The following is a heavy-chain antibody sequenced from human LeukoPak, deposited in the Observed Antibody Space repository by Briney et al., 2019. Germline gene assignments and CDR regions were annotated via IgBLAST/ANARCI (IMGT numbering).Heavy chain of an antibody. D-gene: IGHD1-26*01. CDR1: GGSFSGYY. V-gene: IGHV4-34*09. J-gene: IGHJ4*02. CDR2: INHSGST. Sequence: PSETLSLTCAVYGGSFSGYYWSWIRQPPGKGLEWIGEINHSGSTNYNPSLKSRVTISVDTSKSQFSLKLNSVTAADTAVYYCAREWEYGLDYWGQGTLVTVSS. CDR3: AREWEYGLDY.